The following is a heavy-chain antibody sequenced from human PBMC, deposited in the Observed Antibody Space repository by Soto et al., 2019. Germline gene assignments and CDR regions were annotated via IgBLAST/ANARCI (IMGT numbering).Heavy chain of an antibody. CDR3: ARDRLAYCGGDCYSFDY. CDR2: IYYSGST. J-gene: IGHJ4*02. CDR1: GGSISSYY. D-gene: IGHD2-21*02. Sequence: TSETLSLTCTVSGGSISSYYWSWIRQPPGKGLEWIGYIYYSGSTNYNPSLKSRVTISVDTSKNQFSLKLSSVTAADTAVYYCARDRLAYCGGDCYSFDYWGQGTLVTVSS. V-gene: IGHV4-59*01.